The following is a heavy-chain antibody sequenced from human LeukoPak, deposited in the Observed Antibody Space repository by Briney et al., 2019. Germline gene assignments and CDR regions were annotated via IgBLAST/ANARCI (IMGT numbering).Heavy chain of an antibody. CDR1: GGSISSYY. Sequence: PSETLSLTCTVSGGSISSYYWSWIQQPPGKGLEWIGYMYYSGRTNYNPSLKSRVTISVDTSKNQFSLKLSSVTAADTAVYYCARTFSESYYYYGMDVWGQGTTVTVSS. CDR3: ARTFSESYYYYGMDV. J-gene: IGHJ6*02. D-gene: IGHD1-26*01. CDR2: MYYSGRT. V-gene: IGHV4-59*01.